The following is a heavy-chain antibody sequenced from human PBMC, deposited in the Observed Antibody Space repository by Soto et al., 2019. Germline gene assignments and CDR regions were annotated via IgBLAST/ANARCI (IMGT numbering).Heavy chain of an antibody. CDR2: LSASGDMT. CDR3: AKDLAVVMKYVPGVFDI. CDR1: GFSFSTYG. D-gene: IGHD2-8*01. V-gene: IGHV3-23*01. J-gene: IGHJ3*02. Sequence: EVQLLESGGGLVQPGGSLRVSCAASGFSFSTYGMSWVRQAPGKGLEWVAGLSASGDMTHYADSVKGRFTVSRDNSRNRLNLQMNSLRAEDTAEYFCAKDLAVVMKYVPGVFDIWGQGAMVTVSS.